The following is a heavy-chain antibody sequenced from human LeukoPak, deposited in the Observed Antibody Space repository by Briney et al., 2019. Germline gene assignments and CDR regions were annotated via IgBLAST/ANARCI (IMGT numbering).Heavy chain of an antibody. Sequence: GGSLRLSCVVSGLTFGNAWMSWVRQAPGKGLGWVGRIKSKNVGETTEYAAPVQGRFTISRDDSKNTVYLQMSGLKTEDTAVYYCTTGPGNSGYWGQGTLVAVSS. CDR2: IKSKNVGETT. D-gene: IGHD4-23*01. CDR1: GLTFGNAW. J-gene: IGHJ4*02. V-gene: IGHV3-15*01. CDR3: TTGPGNSGY.